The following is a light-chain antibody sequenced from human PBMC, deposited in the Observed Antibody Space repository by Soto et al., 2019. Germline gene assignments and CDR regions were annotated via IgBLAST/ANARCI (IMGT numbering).Light chain of an antibody. CDR2: DAS. CDR1: QTISSW. J-gene: IGKJ1*01. V-gene: IGKV1-5*01. CDR3: QQYNSYPWT. Sequence: DIQMTQSPSTLSGSVGDRVTITCRASQTISSWLAWYQQKPGKAPKLLIYDASSLESGVPSRFSGSGSGTEFTLTISSLQPDDFATYYCQQYNSYPWTVGQGTKVDSK.